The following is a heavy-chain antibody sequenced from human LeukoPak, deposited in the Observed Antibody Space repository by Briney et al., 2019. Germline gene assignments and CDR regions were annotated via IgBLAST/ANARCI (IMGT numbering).Heavy chain of an antibody. J-gene: IGHJ5*02. V-gene: IGHV4-59*01. Sequence: SETLSLTCTVSGGSLSTYYWSWIRQPPGKGLEWIGYIYHSGSTKYNPSLKSRATISVDTSKNQFSLRLSSVTAADTAVYYCARDGYSYIDLWGQGTLVTVSS. D-gene: IGHD5-18*01. CDR2: IYHSGST. CDR3: ARDGYSYIDL. CDR1: GGSLSTYY.